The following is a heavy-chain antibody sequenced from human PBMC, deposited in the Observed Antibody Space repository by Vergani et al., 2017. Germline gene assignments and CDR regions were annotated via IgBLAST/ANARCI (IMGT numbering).Heavy chain of an antibody. CDR1: GFTFSSYS. D-gene: IGHD3-3*01. J-gene: IGHJ4*02. CDR3: ARDNARHDFRSGVQGY. V-gene: IGHV3-21*01. CDR2: ISSSSSYI. Sequence: VQLVESGGGLVKPGGSLRLSCAASGFTFSSYSMNWVRQAPGKGLEWVSSISSSSSYIYYADSVKGRFTISRDNAKNSLYLQMNSLRAEDTAVYYCARDNARHDFRSGVQGYWGQGTLVTVSS.